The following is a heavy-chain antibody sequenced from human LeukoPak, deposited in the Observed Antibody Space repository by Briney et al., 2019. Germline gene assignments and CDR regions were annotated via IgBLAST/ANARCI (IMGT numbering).Heavy chain of an antibody. J-gene: IGHJ4*02. CDR2: IYSSGST. CDR1: GGSISSYY. V-gene: IGHV4-59*08. CDR3: ARRTYSSSWYFDY. Sequence: SETLSLTCTVSGGSISSYYWSWIRQPPGKGLEWIGYIYSSGSTNYNPSLKSRVTISVDPSKNQFSLKLSSVTAADTAVYYCARRTYSSSWYFDYWGQGTLVTVSS. D-gene: IGHD6-13*01.